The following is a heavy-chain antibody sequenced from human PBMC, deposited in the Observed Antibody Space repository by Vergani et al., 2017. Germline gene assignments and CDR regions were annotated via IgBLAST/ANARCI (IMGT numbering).Heavy chain of an antibody. V-gene: IGHV1-18*01. CDR1: GYTFTSYG. CDR2: ISAYNGNT. D-gene: IGHD3-3*01. CDR3: ARDTYDFWSGYYVYFDY. Sequence: QVQLVQSGAEVKKPGASVKVSCKASGYTFTSYGISWVRQAPGQGLEWMGWISAYNGNTNYAQKLQGRVTMTTDTPTSTAYMELRSLRSDDTAVYYCARDTYDFWSGYYVYFDYWGQGTLVTVSS. J-gene: IGHJ4*02.